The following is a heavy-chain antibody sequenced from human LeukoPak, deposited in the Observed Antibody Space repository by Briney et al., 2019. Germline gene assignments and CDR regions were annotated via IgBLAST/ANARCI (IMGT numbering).Heavy chain of an antibody. J-gene: IGHJ4*02. CDR3: ARYSGYSHGY. CDR2: IREDESEK. D-gene: IGHD5-18*01. V-gene: IGHV3-7*01. CDR1: GFTFTNYW. Sequence: GGSLRLSCAASGFTFTNYWMAWVRQAPGRGLEWVANIREDESEKYYVDSVKGRFTISRDNAKNPLYLQMNSLRAEDTALYYCARYSGYSHGYWGQGTLVTVSS.